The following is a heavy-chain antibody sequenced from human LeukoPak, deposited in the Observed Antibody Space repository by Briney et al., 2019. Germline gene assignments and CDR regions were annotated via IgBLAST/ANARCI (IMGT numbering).Heavy chain of an antibody. J-gene: IGHJ4*02. CDR3: ASMVVRGAPVGDY. CDR1: GGSISRNNYY. D-gene: IGHD3-10*01. V-gene: IGHV4-39*07. CDR2: INHSGST. Sequence: SETLSLTCSVSGGSISRNNYYWGWIRQPPGKGLEWIGEINHSGSTNYNPSLKSRVTISVDTSKNQFSLKLSSVTAADTAVYYCASMVVRGAPVGDYWGQGTLVTVSS.